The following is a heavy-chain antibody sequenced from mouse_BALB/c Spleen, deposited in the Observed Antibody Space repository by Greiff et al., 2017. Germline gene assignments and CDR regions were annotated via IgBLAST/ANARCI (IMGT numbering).Heavy chain of an antibody. CDR2: IYPGSGST. J-gene: IGHJ2*01. CDR3: TRGDYYGSSPAY. V-gene: IGHV1S22*01. Sequence: LQQPGSELVRPGASVKLSCKASGYTFTSYWMHWVKQRHGQGLEWIGNIYPGSGSTNYDEKFKSKGTLTVDTSSSTAYMHLSSLTSEDSAVYYCTRGDYYGSSPAYWGQGTTLTVSS. D-gene: IGHD1-1*01. CDR1: GYTFTSYW.